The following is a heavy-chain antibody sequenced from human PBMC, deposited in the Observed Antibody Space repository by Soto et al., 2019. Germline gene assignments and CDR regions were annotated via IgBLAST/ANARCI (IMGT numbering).Heavy chain of an antibody. Sequence: PGGSLRLSCAASGFTFSSYAMSCVRQRPGKGLEWIGEFNHSGSTNYNPSLKGRVTISVDTSKKQFSLKLSSVTAADTAVYYCARRNNGNPRGNWFDPCGQGTLVTVSS. CDR2: FNHSGST. J-gene: IGHJ5*02. CDR1: GFTFSSYA. CDR3: ARRNNGNPRGNWFDP. D-gene: IGHD1-20*01. V-gene: IGHV4-34*01.